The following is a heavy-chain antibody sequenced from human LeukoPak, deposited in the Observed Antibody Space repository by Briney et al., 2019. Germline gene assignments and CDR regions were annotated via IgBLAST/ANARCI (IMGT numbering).Heavy chain of an antibody. CDR1: GGSISSSSYY. J-gene: IGHJ5*02. CDR2: IYYSGST. CDR3: ARLSWFDP. Sequence: SETLSLTCTVSGGSISSSSYYWGWIRQPPGKGLEWIGSIYYSGSTYYNPSLKSRVTISVDTSKNQFSLKLSSVTAADTAVYYCARLSWFDPWGQGTLVTVSS. V-gene: IGHV4-39*01.